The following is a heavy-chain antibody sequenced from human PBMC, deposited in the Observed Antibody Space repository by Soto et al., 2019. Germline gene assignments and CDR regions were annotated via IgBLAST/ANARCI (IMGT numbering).Heavy chain of an antibody. CDR1: GHTFTSYD. V-gene: IGHV1-8*01. D-gene: IGHD3-3*01. Sequence: GASVKVSCKASGHTFTSYDINWVRQATGQGLEWMGWMNPNSGNTGYAQKFQGRVTMTRNTSISTAYMELSSLRSEDTAVYYCARGFYYDFWSGYPNYYGMDVWGQGTTVTVSS. CDR2: MNPNSGNT. J-gene: IGHJ6*02. CDR3: ARGFYYDFWSGYPNYYGMDV.